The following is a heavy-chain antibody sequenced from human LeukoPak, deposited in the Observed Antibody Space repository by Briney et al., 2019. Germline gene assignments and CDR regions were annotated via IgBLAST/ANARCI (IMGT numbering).Heavy chain of an antibody. D-gene: IGHD3-10*02. CDR1: GFTFSSYS. CDR3: AELGITMIGGV. Sequence: PGGSLRLSCAASGFTFSSYSMNWVRQAPGKGLEWVSSITSSSSYMYYADSVKGRFIISRDNAKNSLYLQMNSLRAEDTAVYYCAELGITMIGGVWGKGTTVTISS. V-gene: IGHV3-21*01. J-gene: IGHJ6*04. CDR2: ITSSSSYM.